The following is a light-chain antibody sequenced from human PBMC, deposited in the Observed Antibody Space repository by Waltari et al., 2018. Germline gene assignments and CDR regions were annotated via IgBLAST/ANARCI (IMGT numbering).Light chain of an antibody. J-gene: IGKJ1*01. CDR1: QSLLHRNGYTS. Sequence: DIVMTQSPPSLPVTPGEPASISCRSSQSLLHRNGYTSLDWYLQKPGQSPQLLIYLAFNRASGVPDRFSGSGSGTDFTLKISRVEAEDVGVYYCMQTLQAPVTFGQGTKVEIK. CDR2: LAF. CDR3: MQTLQAPVT. V-gene: IGKV2-28*01.